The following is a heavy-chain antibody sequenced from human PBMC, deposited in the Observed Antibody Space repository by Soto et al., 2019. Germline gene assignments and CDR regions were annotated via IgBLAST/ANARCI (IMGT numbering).Heavy chain of an antibody. CDR1: GGSISSNY. V-gene: IGHV4-39*02. CDR2: IYYSGST. D-gene: IGHD3-22*01. CDR3: ARDYDYSGYWDY. Sequence: SETLSLTCTVSGGSISSNYWGWIRQPPGKGLEWIGNIYYSGSTYSNPSLKSRVTISVDTSKNLFSLQLSSVTAADTAVYYCARDYDYSGYWDYWGRGTLVTVSS. J-gene: IGHJ4*02.